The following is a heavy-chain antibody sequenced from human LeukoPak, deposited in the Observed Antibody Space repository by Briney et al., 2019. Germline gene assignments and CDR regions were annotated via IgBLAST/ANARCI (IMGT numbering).Heavy chain of an antibody. CDR1: GYTFTSYD. J-gene: IGHJ4*02. V-gene: IGHV1-8*01. D-gene: IGHD6-13*01. CDR2: MNPNSGNT. Sequence: ASVTVSCTASGYTFTSYDINWVRPATGQGLEWMGWMNPNSGNTGYAQKFQGRVTMTRNTSISTVYMELRSLRSDDTAVYYCARDFGISAPPGYWGQGTLVTVSS. CDR3: ARDFGISAPPGY.